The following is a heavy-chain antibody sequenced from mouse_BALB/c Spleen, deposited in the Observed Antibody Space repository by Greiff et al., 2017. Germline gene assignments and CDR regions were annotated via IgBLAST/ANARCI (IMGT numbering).Heavy chain of an antibody. CDR3: ARGTTVVAPLDY. J-gene: IGHJ2*01. Sequence: VKLVESGAELVRPGSSVKISCKASGYAFSSYWMNWVKQRPGQGLEWIGQIYPGDGDTNYNGKFKGKATLTADKSSSTAYMQLSSLTSEDSAVYFCARGTTVVAPLDYWGQGTTLTVSS. CDR2: IYPGDGDT. D-gene: IGHD1-1*01. CDR1: GYAFSSYW. V-gene: IGHV1-80*01.